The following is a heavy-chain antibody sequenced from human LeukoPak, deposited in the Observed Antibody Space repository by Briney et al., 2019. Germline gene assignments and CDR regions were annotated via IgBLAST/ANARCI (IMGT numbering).Heavy chain of an antibody. CDR3: AREYCSSTSCYFDY. CDR1: GGSISSSSYY. Sequence: SETLCLTCTVSGGSISSSSYYWGWFRQPPGKGLEWIVSIYYSGSTYYNPSLKSRVTISVDTSKNQFSLKLSSVTAADTAVYHCAREYCSSTSCYFDYWGQGTLVTVSS. D-gene: IGHD2-2*01. CDR2: IYYSGST. V-gene: IGHV4-39*07. J-gene: IGHJ4*02.